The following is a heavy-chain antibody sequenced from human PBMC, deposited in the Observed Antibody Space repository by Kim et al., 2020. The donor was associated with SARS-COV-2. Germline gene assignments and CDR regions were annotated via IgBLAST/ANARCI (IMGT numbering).Heavy chain of an antibody. CDR3: ARGSSDRAATPDC. Sequence: SETLSLTCSVSGDSVRDYYWSWIRKPPGKGLEWIAYIHSNGNTNYNPSLKSRVTMSLDTSKNQFSLKLSSATAADTAVYYCARGSSDRAATPDCWGQGTLVTVSP. CDR1: GDSVRDYY. D-gene: IGHD6-13*01. J-gene: IGHJ4*02. V-gene: IGHV4-59*02. CDR2: IHSNGNT.